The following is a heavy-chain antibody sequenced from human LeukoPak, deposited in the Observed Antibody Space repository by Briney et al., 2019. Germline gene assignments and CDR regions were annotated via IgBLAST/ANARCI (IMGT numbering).Heavy chain of an antibody. J-gene: IGHJ6*02. CDR1: GFTFSSYA. Sequence: GGSLRLSCAASGFTFSSYAMSWVRQAPGRGLEWVSAISGSSSTTFYADSVKGRFTISRDNSMDTLFLQMNSLRPEDTALYYCAKGMEWVVVPAALDVWGQGTTVSVSS. V-gene: IGHV3-23*01. CDR2: ISGSSSTT. CDR3: AKGMEWVVVPAALDV. D-gene: IGHD2-2*01.